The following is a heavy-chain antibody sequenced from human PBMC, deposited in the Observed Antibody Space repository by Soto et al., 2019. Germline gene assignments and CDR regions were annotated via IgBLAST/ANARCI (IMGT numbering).Heavy chain of an antibody. CDR2: IIPISGTT. CDR1: GGTFSNSA. V-gene: IGHV1-69*06. D-gene: IGHD2-2*01. Sequence: QVQLVQSGAEVRKPGSSIKVSCTASGGTFSNSAINWVRQAPGQGLEWMGGIIPISGTTNYAQKFQGRVTIIAEKSMNTTYMELSSLRSEDTAVYYCARNEIVLVPAAVDFYYFYAMDVWGQGTTVTVSS. CDR3: ARNEIVLVPAAVDFYYFYAMDV. J-gene: IGHJ6*02.